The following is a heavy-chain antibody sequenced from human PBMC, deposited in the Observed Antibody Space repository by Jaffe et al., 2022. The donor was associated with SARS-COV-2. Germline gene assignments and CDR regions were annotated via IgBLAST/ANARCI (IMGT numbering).Heavy chain of an antibody. CDR2: IIPILGIA. J-gene: IGHJ6*02. CDR1: GGTFSSYT. CDR3: ARDELPTGDSHYYYYGMDV. D-gene: IGHD2-21*02. V-gene: IGHV1-69*08. Sequence: QVQLVQSGAEVKKPGSSVKVSCKASGGTFSSYTISWVRQAPGQGLEWMGRIIPILGIANYAQKFQGRVTITADKSTSTAYMELSSLRSEDTAVYYCARDELPTGDSHYYYYGMDVWGQGTTVTVSS.